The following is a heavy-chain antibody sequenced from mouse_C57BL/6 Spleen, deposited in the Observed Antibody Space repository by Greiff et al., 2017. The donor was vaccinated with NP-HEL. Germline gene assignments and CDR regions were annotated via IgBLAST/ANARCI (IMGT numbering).Heavy chain of an antibody. CDR2: IWGVGST. J-gene: IGHJ3*01. V-gene: IGHV2-6*01. D-gene: IGHD1-1*01. Sequence: QVQLQQSGPGLVAPSQSLSITCTVSGFSLTSYGVDWVRQSPGKGLEWLGVIWGVGSTNYNSALKSRLSISKDNSKSQVFLKMNSLQTDDTAMYYCASRATVAPFAYWGQGTLVTVSA. CDR1: GFSLTSYG. CDR3: ASRATVAPFAY.